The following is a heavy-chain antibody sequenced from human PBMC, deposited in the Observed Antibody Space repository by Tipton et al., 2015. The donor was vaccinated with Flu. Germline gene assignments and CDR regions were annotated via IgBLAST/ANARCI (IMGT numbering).Heavy chain of an antibody. Sequence: GSLRLSCAASGFTFSSYEMNWVRQAPGKGLEWVSYISSSGSTIYYADSVKGRFTISRDDAKNSLYLQMNSLRAEDTAVYYCASFAFWADPKWAVSDYWGQGTLVTVSS. V-gene: IGHV3-48*03. CDR3: ASFAFWADPKWAVSDY. CDR1: GFTFSSYE. CDR2: ISSSGSTI. D-gene: IGHD1-26*01. J-gene: IGHJ4*02.